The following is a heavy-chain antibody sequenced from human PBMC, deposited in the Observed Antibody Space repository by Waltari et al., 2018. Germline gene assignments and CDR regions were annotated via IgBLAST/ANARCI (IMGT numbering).Heavy chain of an antibody. CDR2: IKPDGSEK. V-gene: IGHV3-7*01. D-gene: IGHD3-16*01. CDR3: ASGGGRPFDY. CDR1: GFTFSTTW. Sequence: EVQLVESGGALVQPGGSVRLSCAASGFTFSTTWMCWVRQTPGKGRGGVANIKPDGSEKYYVDSVKGRFTISRDNAKNSLYLQMNSLRAEDTAVYFCASGGGRPFDYWGQGTLVTVSS. J-gene: IGHJ4*02.